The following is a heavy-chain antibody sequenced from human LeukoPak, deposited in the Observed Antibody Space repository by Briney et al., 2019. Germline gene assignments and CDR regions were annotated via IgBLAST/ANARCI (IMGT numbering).Heavy chain of an antibody. V-gene: IGHV3-23*01. Sequence: QAGGSLRLSCATSGFTFSSYAMSWVRQAPGKGLEWVSTISGSGSATDYADSVKGRLTISRDNSKNTLYLQMNSLRAEDTAVYYCAKTSPARSLGYSYGYYWGQGTLVTVSS. J-gene: IGHJ4*02. D-gene: IGHD5-18*01. CDR3: AKTSPARSLGYSYGYY. CDR1: GFTFSSYA. CDR2: ISGSGSAT.